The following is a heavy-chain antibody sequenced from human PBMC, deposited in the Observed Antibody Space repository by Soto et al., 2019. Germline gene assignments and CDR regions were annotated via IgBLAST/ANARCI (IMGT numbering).Heavy chain of an antibody. CDR3: ARGASVLRYFDWLLPLGY. CDR2: LWYDGSNI. CDR1: GFTFSSYG. D-gene: IGHD3-9*01. J-gene: IGHJ4*02. V-gene: IGHV3-33*01. Sequence: GGSLRLSCAASGFTFSSYGMHWVRQAPGKGLEWVAVLWYDGSNIYYAVSVKGRFTISRDYSKNTFYLQMNSLRAEDTALYYCARGASVLRYFDWLLPLGYWGQGTLVTVSS.